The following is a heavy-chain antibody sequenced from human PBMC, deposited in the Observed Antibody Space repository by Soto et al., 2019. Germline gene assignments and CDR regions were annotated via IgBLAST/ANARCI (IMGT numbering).Heavy chain of an antibody. CDR2: IYYSGST. D-gene: IGHD3-3*01. V-gene: IGHV4-30-4*01. J-gene: IGHJ6*02. CDR1: GGSISSGDYY. Sequence: SETLSLTCTVSGGSISSGDYYWSWIRQPPGKGLEWIGYIYYSGSTYYNPSLKSRVTISVDTSKNQFSLKLSSVTAADTAVYYCARDSALEWLYEGDYGMDVWGQGTTVTVSS. CDR3: ARDSALEWLYEGDYGMDV.